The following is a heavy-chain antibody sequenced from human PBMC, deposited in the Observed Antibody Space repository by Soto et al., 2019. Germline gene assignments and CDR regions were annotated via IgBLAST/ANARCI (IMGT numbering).Heavy chain of an antibody. D-gene: IGHD3-9*01. J-gene: IGHJ4*02. CDR1: GFNFSDYY. CDR2: ISSSSSYT. CDR3: ARDFDPTIYSDY. V-gene: IGHV3-11*05. Sequence: GGSLRLSCAASGFNFSDYYMSWIRQAPGKGLEWVSYISSSSSYTNYADYVKGRFTISRDNAKNSLYLQMNSLRAEDTAVYYCARDFDPTIYSDYWGQRTLVTVSS.